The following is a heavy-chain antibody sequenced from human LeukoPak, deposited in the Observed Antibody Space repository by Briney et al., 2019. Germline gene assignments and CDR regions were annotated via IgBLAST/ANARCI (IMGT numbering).Heavy chain of an antibody. V-gene: IGHV1-69*13. J-gene: IGHJ5*02. CDR2: FIPFYDTR. CDR1: GGTFNNNA. Sequence: SVKVSCKISGGTFNNNAINWVRQAPGQGLEWMGGFIPFYDTRSSSQKFQGRVTISADESTSTIFLELNNLRSDDTALYYCARMEGYSYSDSWGQGTLVIVSS. CDR3: ARMEGYSYSDS. D-gene: IGHD3-16*01.